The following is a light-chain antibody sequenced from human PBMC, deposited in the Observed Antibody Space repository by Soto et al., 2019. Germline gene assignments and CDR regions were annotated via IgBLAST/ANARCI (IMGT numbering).Light chain of an antibody. CDR3: QSRDSSLSSSWV. V-gene: IGLV1-40*01. CDR2: HNN. Sequence: QSALTQPPSVSGAPGQRVTISCTGSSSNSGADFDVHWYQHLPGTAPKLLISHNNNRPSGVPDRFSGSKSGTSASLAITGLQAEDEAVYYCQSRDSSLSSSWVFGGGTKLTVL. CDR1: SSNSGADFD. J-gene: IGLJ3*02.